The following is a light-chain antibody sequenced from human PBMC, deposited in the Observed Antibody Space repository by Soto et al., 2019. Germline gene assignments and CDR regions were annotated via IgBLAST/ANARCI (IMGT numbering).Light chain of an antibody. CDR3: QKYNSAPLT. V-gene: IGKV1-27*01. CDR2: ATS. CDR1: QGIAPY. Sequence: DVQMTQSPSSLSASVGDRVTITCRASQGIAPYLAWFQQKPGKVPRLLIYATSTLQSGVPSRFRGSGSGTYFTLTISSLQHEDVASDYFQKYNSAPLTFGGGTKVEIK. J-gene: IGKJ4*01.